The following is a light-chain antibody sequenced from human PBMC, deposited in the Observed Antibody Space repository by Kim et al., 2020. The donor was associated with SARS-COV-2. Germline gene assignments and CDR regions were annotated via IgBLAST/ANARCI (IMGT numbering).Light chain of an antibody. Sequence: SYELTQPPSVSVSPGQTASITCSGYKLGDKYVSWYQQKPGQSPVVVIYQVNQRPSGIPERFSGSNSGNTATLTISGPQPMDEADYYCQAWDSSTHNYVFG. CDR2: QVN. J-gene: IGLJ1*01. CDR1: KLGDKY. CDR3: QAWDSSTHNYV. V-gene: IGLV3-1*01.